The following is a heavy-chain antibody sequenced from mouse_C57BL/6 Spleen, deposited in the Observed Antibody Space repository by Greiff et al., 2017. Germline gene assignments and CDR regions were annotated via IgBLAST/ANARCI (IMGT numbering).Heavy chain of an antibody. J-gene: IGHJ2*01. V-gene: IGHV1-55*01. D-gene: IGHD1-1*01. CDR2: IYPGSGST. CDR3: ARFPYYYGSSYDYFDY. Sequence: VKLQQPGAELVKPGASVKMSCKASGYTFTSYWITWVKQRPGQGLEWIGDIYPGSGSTNYNEKFKSKATLTVDTSSSTAYMQLSSLTSEDSAVYYCARFPYYYGSSYDYFDYWGQGTTLTVSS. CDR1: GYTFTSYW.